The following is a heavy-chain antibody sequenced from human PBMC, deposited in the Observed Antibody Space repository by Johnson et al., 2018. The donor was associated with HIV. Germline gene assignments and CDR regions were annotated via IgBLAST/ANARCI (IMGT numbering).Heavy chain of an antibody. CDR1: GFTFSSYG. V-gene: IGHV3-30*02. CDR3: AKSTWELRHLDAFDI. CDR2: IRYDGSNK. D-gene: IGHD1-26*01. J-gene: IGHJ3*02. Sequence: QVQLVESGGGVVQPGGSLRLSCAASGFTFSSYGMHWVRQAPGKGLEWVAFIRYDGSNKYYADSVKGRFTISRDNSNNTLYLQMNSLRAEDTAVYYCAKSTWELRHLDAFDIWGQGTMVTVSS.